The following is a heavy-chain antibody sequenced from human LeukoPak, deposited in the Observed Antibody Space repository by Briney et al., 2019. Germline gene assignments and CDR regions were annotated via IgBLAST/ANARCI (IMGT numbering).Heavy chain of an antibody. Sequence: PGGSLRLSCAASGFTFSSYGIHWVRQAPGKGLEWVAFIWYDGSNKYYADSVKGRFTISRDNSQNTLYLQMNSLRTEDTAIYYCAKEGNPAAVTNGAFDIWGQGTMVTVSS. CDR2: IWYDGSNK. CDR1: GFTFSSYG. CDR3: AKEGNPAAVTNGAFDI. J-gene: IGHJ3*02. D-gene: IGHD2-8*01. V-gene: IGHV3-30*02.